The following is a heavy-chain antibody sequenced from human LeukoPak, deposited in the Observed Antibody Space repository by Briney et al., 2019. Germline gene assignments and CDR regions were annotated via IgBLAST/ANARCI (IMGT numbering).Heavy chain of an antibody. J-gene: IGHJ5*02. CDR2: ISAYNGNT. Sequence: AASVTVSCTASGYTFTSYGISWVRQAPGQGLEWMGWISAYNGNTNYAQKLQGRVTMTTDTSTSTAYMELRSLRSDDTAVYYCARDESRNWFDPWAREPWSPSPQ. CDR3: ARDESRNWFDP. V-gene: IGHV1-18*01. CDR1: GYTFTSYG.